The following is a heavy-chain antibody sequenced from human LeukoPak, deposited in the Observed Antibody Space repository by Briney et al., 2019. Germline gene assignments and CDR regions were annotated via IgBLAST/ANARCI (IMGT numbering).Heavy chain of an antibody. V-gene: IGHV4-59*08. J-gene: IGHJ4*02. CDR1: GFTFTDYW. CDR3: ARHRGAGYSGPIDY. CDR2: IYYSGST. Sequence: GSLRLSCAVSGFTFTDYWMSWIRQPPGKGLEWIGYIYYSGSTNYNPSLKSRVTISVDTSKNQFSLKLSSVTAADTAVYYCARHRGAGYSGPIDYWGQGTLVTVSS. D-gene: IGHD5-12*01.